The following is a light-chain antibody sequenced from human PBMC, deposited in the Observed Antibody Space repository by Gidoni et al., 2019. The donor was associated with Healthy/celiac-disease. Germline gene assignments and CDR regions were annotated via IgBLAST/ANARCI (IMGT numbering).Light chain of an antibody. V-gene: IGKV1-9*01. CDR1: QGISSY. CDR3: QQLNSYPPLT. J-gene: IGKJ4*01. Sequence: DIQLPQSPSSLSASVGDRVTITCRARQGISSYLAWYHQKPGKAPKLLIYAASTLQSGVPSRCSGSGSGTEFTLTISSLQPEDFATYYCQQLNSYPPLTFGGGTKVEIK. CDR2: AAS.